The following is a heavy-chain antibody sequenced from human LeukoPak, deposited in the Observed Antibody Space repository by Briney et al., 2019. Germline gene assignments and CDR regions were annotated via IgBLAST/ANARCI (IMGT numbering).Heavy chain of an antibody. CDR1: GFTFSSYE. J-gene: IGHJ3*02. CDR3: ARARYVLRFLERPDAFDI. Sequence: PGGSLRLSCAASGFTFSSYEMNWVRQAPGKGLEWVSYISSSGSTIYYADSVKGRFTISRDNARNSLYLQMNSLRAEDTAVYYCARARYVLRFLERPDAFDIWGQGTMVTVSS. CDR2: ISSSGSTI. D-gene: IGHD3-3*01. V-gene: IGHV3-48*03.